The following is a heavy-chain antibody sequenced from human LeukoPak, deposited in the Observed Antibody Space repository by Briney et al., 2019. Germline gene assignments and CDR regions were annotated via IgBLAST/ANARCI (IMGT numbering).Heavy chain of an antibody. V-gene: IGHV4-30-4*08. Sequence: SETLSLTCTVSGGSISSGDSFWSWIRQPPGRGLEWIAYIHYSGSTYYNPSLKSRVSISTDTSKNQFSLKLSSVTAADTAVFYCARSGGIRGHHFDYWGQGILVTVSS. CDR1: GGSISSGDSF. D-gene: IGHD3-10*01. J-gene: IGHJ4*02. CDR3: ARSGGIRGHHFDY. CDR2: IHYSGST.